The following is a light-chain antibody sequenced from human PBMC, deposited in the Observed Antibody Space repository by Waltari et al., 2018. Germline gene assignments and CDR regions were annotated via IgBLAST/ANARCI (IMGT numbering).Light chain of an antibody. CDR2: DAS. Sequence: DILLTQSPDTLSLYPGQRATLSCKTSQDVHIYIAWYQQKPGQSPRLLISDASNRATDTPERFSGSGSGTDFTLTISSLEPEDFATYYCQQRNNWRATFGQGTKVEIK. V-gene: IGKV3-11*01. CDR1: QDVHIY. CDR3: QQRNNWRAT. J-gene: IGKJ1*01.